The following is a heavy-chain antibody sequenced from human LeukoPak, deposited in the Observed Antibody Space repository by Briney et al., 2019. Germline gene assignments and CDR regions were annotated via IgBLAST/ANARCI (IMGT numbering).Heavy chain of an antibody. V-gene: IGHV3-53*05. CDR2: IYSGGST. CDR3: ARDRYYYYMDV. J-gene: IGHJ6*03. Sequence: GGSLRLSCAASGFTVSSNYMSWVRQAPGKGLEWVSVIYSGGSTYYADSVKGRFTISRDNSKNTLYLQMNSLRAEDTAVYYCARDRYYYYMDVWGKGTTVTVSS. CDR1: GFTVSSNY.